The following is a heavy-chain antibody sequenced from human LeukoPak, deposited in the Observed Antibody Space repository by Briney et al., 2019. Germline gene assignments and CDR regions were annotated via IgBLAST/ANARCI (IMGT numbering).Heavy chain of an antibody. Sequence: GGSLRLSCAASGFTFSSHHMSWVRQGPGKRLEWVAAIGITGGDTYHSGSVNGRFTISRDNSKNTLYLQMNSLRAEDTAVYYCAREDPTVVLSLDYWGQGTLVTVSS. J-gene: IGHJ4*02. D-gene: IGHD1-1*01. CDR3: AREDPTVVLSLDY. V-gene: IGHV3-23*01. CDR2: IGITGGDT. CDR1: GFTFSSHH.